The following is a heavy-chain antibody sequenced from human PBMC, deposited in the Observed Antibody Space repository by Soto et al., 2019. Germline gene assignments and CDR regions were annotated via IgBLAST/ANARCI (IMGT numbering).Heavy chain of an antibody. CDR1: GFTFSSYA. Sequence: GGSLRLSCAASGFTFSSYAMSWVRQAPGKGLEWVSAISGSGGSTYYADSVKGRFTISRDNSKNTLYLQMNSLRAEDTAVYYCAKDRIVVVTAPVGFDYWGQGTLVTVSS. D-gene: IGHD2-21*02. V-gene: IGHV3-23*01. CDR2: ISGSGGST. CDR3: AKDRIVVVTAPVGFDY. J-gene: IGHJ4*02.